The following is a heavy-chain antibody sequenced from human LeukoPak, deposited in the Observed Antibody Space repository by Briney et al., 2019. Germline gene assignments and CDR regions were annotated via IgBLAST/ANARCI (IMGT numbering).Heavy chain of an antibody. CDR2: INPSGGST. J-gene: IGHJ6*03. CDR1: GYTFTSYY. Sequence: GASVKVSCKVSGYTFTSYYIHWVRQAPGQGLEWMGLINPSGGSTNYAQKFQGRVTMTRDTSTSTVYMELSSLRSEDTAVYYCGRGPRITVVRGGQWYYYMDVWGKGTTVTISS. CDR3: GRGPRITVVRGGQWYYYMDV. D-gene: IGHD3-10*01. V-gene: IGHV1-46*01.